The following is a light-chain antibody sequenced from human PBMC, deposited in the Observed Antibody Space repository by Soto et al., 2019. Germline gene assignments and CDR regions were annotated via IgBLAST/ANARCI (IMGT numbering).Light chain of an antibody. Sequence: QSALTQPRSVSGSPGQSVTISCTGTSSDVGGYNYVSWYQQHPGKSPNVMIYDVSKRPSCVPDRFSGSTSGNTSSLTISGLDAEDEADYCCCSYAGSYLYVFGTGTKLTVL. CDR3: CSYAGSYLYV. V-gene: IGLV2-11*01. CDR1: SSDVGGYNY. J-gene: IGLJ1*01. CDR2: DVS.